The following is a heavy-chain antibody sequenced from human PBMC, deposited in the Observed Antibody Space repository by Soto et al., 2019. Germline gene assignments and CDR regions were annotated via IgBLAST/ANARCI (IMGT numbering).Heavy chain of an antibody. J-gene: IGHJ4*02. CDR1: GFTFSSYA. CDR2: ISHDGSNK. Sequence: QVQLVESGGGVVQPGRSLRLSCAASGFTFSSYAMHWVRQAPGKGLAWVAIISHDGSNKYYADSVEGRFTISRDNSKNTLYLQMNSLRAEDTAVYYCAKHTGYSYGFPFDYGGQGTLVTVSS. CDR3: AKHTGYSYGFPFDY. V-gene: IGHV3-30*18. D-gene: IGHD5-18*01.